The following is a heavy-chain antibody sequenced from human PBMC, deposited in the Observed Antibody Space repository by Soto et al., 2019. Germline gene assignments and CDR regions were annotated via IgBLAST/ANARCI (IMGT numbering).Heavy chain of an antibody. D-gene: IGHD3-16*01. J-gene: IGHJ4*02. CDR3: ARVGITGKTFRGSDY. Sequence: QVQLVESGGGVVQPGRSLRLSCAASGFTFSIYGMHWVRQAPGKGLEWVALLWCDGSNNYYADSVKGRFTISRDNSKNTLHLQMNSLRAHDTAVYYCARVGITGKTFRGSDYWGQRTLGSVCS. CDR2: LWCDGSNN. CDR1: GFTFSIYG. V-gene: IGHV3-33*01.